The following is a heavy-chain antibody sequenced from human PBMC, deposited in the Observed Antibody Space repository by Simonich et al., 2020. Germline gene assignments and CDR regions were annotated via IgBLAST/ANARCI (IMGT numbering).Heavy chain of an antibody. CDR3: ARGRGGMSRGYVDY. D-gene: IGHD2-15*01. V-gene: IGHV1-8*03. Sequence: QVQLVQSGAEVKKPGASVQVSCKASGYTFTSHDINWVRQETGQGLGWMGWMNPNSGNTGYAQKFQGRVTITRKTSISTAYMELSSLRSEDTAVYYCARGRGGMSRGYVDYWGQGTLVTVSS. J-gene: IGHJ4*02. CDR1: GYTFTSHD. CDR2: MNPNSGNT.